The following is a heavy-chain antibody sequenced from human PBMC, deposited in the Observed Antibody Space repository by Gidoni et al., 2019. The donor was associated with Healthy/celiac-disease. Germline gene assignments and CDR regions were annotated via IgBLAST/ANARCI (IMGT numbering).Heavy chain of an antibody. Sequence: EWVSAISGSGGSTYYADSVKGRFTISRDNSKNTLYLQMNSLRAEDTAVYCCAKGIVVVVAATPFDYWGQGTLVTVSS. J-gene: IGHJ4*02. D-gene: IGHD2-15*01. CDR3: AKGIVVVVAATPFDY. V-gene: IGHV3-23*01. CDR2: ISGSGGST.